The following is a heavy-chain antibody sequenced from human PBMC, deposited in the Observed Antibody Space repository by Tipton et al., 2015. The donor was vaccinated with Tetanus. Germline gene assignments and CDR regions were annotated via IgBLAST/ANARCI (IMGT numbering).Heavy chain of an antibody. V-gene: IGHV1-69*12. CDR1: GGTFSSYA. CDR3: ARGPAYCGGDCYSGPFDY. CDR2: IIPIFGTA. J-gene: IGHJ4*02. D-gene: IGHD2-21*02. Sequence: QVQLVQSGAEVKKPGSSVKVSCKASGGTFSSYAISWVRRAPGQGLEWMGGIIPIFGTANYAQKFQGRVTITADESTSTAYMELSSLRSEDTAVYYCARGPAYCGGDCYSGPFDYWGQGTLVTVSS.